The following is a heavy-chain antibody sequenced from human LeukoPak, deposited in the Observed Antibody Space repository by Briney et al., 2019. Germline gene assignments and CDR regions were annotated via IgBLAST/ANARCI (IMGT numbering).Heavy chain of an antibody. V-gene: IGHV5-51*01. CDR1: GYTFNNYW. J-gene: IGHJ4*02. Sequence: GESLKISCKASGYTFNNYWIGWVRQMPGRGLEWMGMLYPDGSATTYHPSFEGRVTISADKSVTTAYLEWNRLKASDTALYYCVRQGLQSGTYPAYWGPGTLVTVSS. CDR3: VRQGLQSGTYPAY. CDR2: LYPDGSAT. D-gene: IGHD1-26*01.